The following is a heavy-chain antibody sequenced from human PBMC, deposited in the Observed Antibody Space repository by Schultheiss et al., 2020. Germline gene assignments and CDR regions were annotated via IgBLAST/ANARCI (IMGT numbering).Heavy chain of an antibody. CDR2: IYTSGST. V-gene: IGHV4-4*07. J-gene: IGHJ4*02. Sequence: SETLSLTCTVSGGSISSYYWSWIRQPAGKGLEWIGRIYTSGSTYYSPSLKSRVTISVDTSKNQFSLKLSSVTAADTAVYYCARRTYCGGDCYDEYWGQGTLVTVSS. CDR1: GGSISSYY. CDR3: ARRTYCGGDCYDEY. D-gene: IGHD2-21*02.